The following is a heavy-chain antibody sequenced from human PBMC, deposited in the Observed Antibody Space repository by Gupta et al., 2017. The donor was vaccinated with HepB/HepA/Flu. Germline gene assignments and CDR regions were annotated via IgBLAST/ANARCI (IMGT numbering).Heavy chain of an antibody. Sequence: QVQLVQSGAEVKKPGSSVKVSCKASGGTFSSYAISWVRQAPGQGLEWMGGIIPIFGTANYAQKFQGRVTITADESTSTAYMELSSLRSEDTAVYYCARDGESDYGGNSGVDYYYYMDVWGKGTTVTVSS. CDR2: IIPIFGTA. CDR3: ARDGESDYGGNSGVDYYYYMDV. D-gene: IGHD4-17*01. J-gene: IGHJ6*03. CDR1: GGTFSSYA. V-gene: IGHV1-69*01.